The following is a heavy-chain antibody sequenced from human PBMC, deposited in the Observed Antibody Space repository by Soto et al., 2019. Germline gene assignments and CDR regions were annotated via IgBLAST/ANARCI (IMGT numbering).Heavy chain of an antibody. V-gene: IGHV3-48*02. CDR1: GFTFSSYS. CDR3: ARAVPCSGGSCYETYYYYMDV. D-gene: IGHD2-15*01. CDR2: ISSSSSTI. Sequence: GGSLRLSCAASGFTFSSYSMNWVRQAPGKGLEWVSYISSSSSTIYYADSVKGRFTISRDNAKNSLYLQMNSLGDEDTAVYYCARAVPCSGGSCYETYYYYMDVWGKGTTVTVSS. J-gene: IGHJ6*03.